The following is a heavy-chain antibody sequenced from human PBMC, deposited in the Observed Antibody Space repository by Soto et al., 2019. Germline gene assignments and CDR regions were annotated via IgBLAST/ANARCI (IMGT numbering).Heavy chain of an antibody. Sequence: SLRLSCAASGFTFSSYAMHWVRQAPGKGQEWVAVIWYDGSNKYYADSVKGRFTISTDNSKNPLYLQMNSLRAEDTAVYYCARFLVARYYYYYYMDVWGKGTAVTVS. J-gene: IGHJ6*03. CDR2: IWYDGSNK. CDR1: GFTFSSYA. D-gene: IGHD3-3*01. V-gene: IGHV3-33*01. CDR3: ARFLVARYYYYYYMDV.